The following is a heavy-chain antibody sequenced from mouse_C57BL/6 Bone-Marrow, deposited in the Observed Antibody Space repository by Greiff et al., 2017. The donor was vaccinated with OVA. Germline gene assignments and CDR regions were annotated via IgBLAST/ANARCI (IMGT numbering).Heavy chain of an antibody. D-gene: IGHD1-1*01. J-gene: IGHJ1*03. CDR3: ARDPDYRSSYVGYFDV. V-gene: IGHV1-55*01. CDR1: GYTFTSYW. CDR2: IYPGSGST. Sequence: QVQLQQPGAELVKPGASVKMSCKASGYTFTSYWITWVKQRPGQGLEWIGDIYPGSGSTNYNEQFKSKATLTVDTSSSTAYMQLRSLTSEDSAVYYCARDPDYRSSYVGYFDVWGTGTTVTVSS.